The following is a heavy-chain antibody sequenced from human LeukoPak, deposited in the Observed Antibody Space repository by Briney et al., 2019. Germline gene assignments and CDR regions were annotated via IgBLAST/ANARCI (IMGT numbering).Heavy chain of an antibody. V-gene: IGHV3-30*18. CDR3: AKLAGATEDTYYYYYGMDV. CDR1: GFTFSSYG. Sequence: GGSLRLSCAASGFTFSSYGMHWVRQAPGKGLEWVAVISCDGSNKYYADSVKGRFTISRDNSKNTLYLQMNSLRAEDTAVYYCAKLAGATEDTYYYYYGMDVWGQGTTVTVSS. J-gene: IGHJ6*02. CDR2: ISCDGSNK. D-gene: IGHD1-26*01.